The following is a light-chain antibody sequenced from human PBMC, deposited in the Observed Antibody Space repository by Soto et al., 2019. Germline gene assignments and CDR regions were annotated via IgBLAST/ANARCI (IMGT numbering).Light chain of an antibody. Sequence: MHMTRSPSTGSAWVVDVGRGGVLASQNIERYMAWYHQKPGKAPKLLISAASTLQGGVPSRFSGSGSGTEFTLTISNLQPEDFATYYCQQSFSTPITFGQGTRLEIK. J-gene: IGKJ5*01. CDR3: QQSFSTPIT. CDR1: QNIERY. CDR2: AAS. V-gene: IGKV1-39*01.